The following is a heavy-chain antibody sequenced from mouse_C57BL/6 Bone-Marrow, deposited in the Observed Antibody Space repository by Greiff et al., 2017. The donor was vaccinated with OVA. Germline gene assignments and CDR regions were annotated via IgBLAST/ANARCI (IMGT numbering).Heavy chain of an antibody. D-gene: IGHD1-3*01. Sequence: QVQLQQSGPELVKPGASVKISCKASGYAFSSSWMNWVKQRPGKGLEWIGRIYPGDGDTNYNGKFKGKATLTADKSSSTAYMQLSSLTSEDSAVYFCARLGSKDAMDYWGQGTSVTVSS. CDR1: GYAFSSSW. CDR3: ARLGSKDAMDY. J-gene: IGHJ4*01. CDR2: IYPGDGDT. V-gene: IGHV1-82*01.